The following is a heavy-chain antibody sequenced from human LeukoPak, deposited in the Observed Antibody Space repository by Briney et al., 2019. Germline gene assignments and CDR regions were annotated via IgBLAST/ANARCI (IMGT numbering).Heavy chain of an antibody. V-gene: IGHV4-59*08. CDR1: ADSISSFC. CDR2: IYYTGNT. J-gene: IGHJ4*02. D-gene: IGHD5-18*01. CDR3: AALAGYIYGVTSDF. Sequence: PSETLSLTCTVSADSISSFCWSWIRQPPGKGLEWIGYIYYTGNTNYNPSLKSRVTISVDTSRNQFSLKLTSVTAADTAVYYCAALAGYIYGVTSDFWGQGTLVTVSS.